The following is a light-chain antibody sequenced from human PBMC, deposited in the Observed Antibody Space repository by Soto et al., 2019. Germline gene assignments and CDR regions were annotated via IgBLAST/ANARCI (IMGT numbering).Light chain of an antibody. CDR3: QQRTTGPLP. CDR1: QSVTTY. V-gene: IGKV3-11*01. CDR2: AAT. J-gene: IGKJ4*01. Sequence: EIVMTQSPANLSLSPGDRATLSCRASQSVTTYLVWYQQKPGQVHNLLLSAATNRPTGIPARFTATGSGKDFPPTISSLEPEDPAVYSCQQRTTGPLPFAAGTKLEIK.